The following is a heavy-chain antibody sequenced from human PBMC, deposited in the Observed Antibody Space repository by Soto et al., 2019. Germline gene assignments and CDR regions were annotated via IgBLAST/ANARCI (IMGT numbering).Heavy chain of an antibody. CDR1: RGACGSHG. Sequence: SVKVSSRASRGACGSHGLTWVRQAPGQGLEWLGGFIAMLGTPTYAKKVQGRATITADESLTSSYLELRRLRSEDTAVYFCASWAMAKFDYWGQGTVVTVSS. J-gene: IGHJ4*02. V-gene: IGHV1-69*13. D-gene: IGHD5-18*01. CDR2: FIAMLGTP. CDR3: ASWAMAKFDY.